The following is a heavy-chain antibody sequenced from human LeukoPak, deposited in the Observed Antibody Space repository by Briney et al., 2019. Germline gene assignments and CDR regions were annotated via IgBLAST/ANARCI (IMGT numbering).Heavy chain of an antibody. CDR3: ARVQNWFDP. V-gene: IGHV4-59*01. CDR1: AGSISGYY. Sequence: SETLSLTCTVFAGSISGYYWSWFRQPPGKGLEWIGDIYYSGSTNYNPSLKSRVTISVDTSKNQFSLKLSFVTAADTAVYYCARVQNWFDPWGQGTLVTVSS. J-gene: IGHJ5*02. CDR2: IYYSGST.